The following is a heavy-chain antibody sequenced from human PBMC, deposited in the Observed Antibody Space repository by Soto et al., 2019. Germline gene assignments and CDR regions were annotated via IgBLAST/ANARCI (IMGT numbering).Heavy chain of an antibody. D-gene: IGHD3-10*01. Sequence: QVQLVQSGAEVKKPGSSVKVSCKAYGGTFSSSTISWVRQAPGQGLEWMGRIIPILGIANYAQKFQGGVTITADKSTSTAYRERSILISEDTAVYYGAREEYYYGSGAFFDYWGQGTLVTVSS. CDR3: AREEYYYGSGAFFDY. CDR1: GGTFSSST. J-gene: IGHJ4*02. V-gene: IGHV1-69*08. CDR2: IIPILGIA.